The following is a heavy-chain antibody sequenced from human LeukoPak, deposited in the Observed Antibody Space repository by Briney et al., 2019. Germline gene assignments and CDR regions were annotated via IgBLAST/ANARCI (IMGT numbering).Heavy chain of an antibody. CDR2: INPSGGST. J-gene: IGHJ5*02. V-gene: IGHV1-46*01. D-gene: IGHD6-6*01. CDR1: GYTFTSYY. CDR3: ASLEGIAARPCRAEFAHWFDP. Sequence: ASVKVSCKASGYTFTSYYMHWVRQAPGQGLEWMGIINPSGGSTSYAQKFQGRVTMTRDTSTSTVYMELSSLRSEDTAVYYCASLEGIAARPCRAEFAHWFDPWGQGTLVTVSS.